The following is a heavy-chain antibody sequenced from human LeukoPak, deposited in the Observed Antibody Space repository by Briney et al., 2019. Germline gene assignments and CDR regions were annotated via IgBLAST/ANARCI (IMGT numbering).Heavy chain of an antibody. J-gene: IGHJ4*02. CDR1: GFTFSSYG. D-gene: IGHD3-16*01. CDR2: IRYDDITK. CDR3: VKDRIWGEDYFDY. V-gene: IGHV3-30*02. Sequence: PGGSLRLSRAASGFTFSSYGMHWVRQAPGKGLEWVAFIRYDDITKYYVDSVKGRFTISRDNSKNTLFLQMNSLRAEDTAVYYCVKDRIWGEDYFDYWGQGTLVTVSS.